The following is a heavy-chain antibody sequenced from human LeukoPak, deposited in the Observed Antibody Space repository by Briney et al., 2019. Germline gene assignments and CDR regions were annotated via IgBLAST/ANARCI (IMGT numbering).Heavy chain of an antibody. Sequence: PSETLSLTCTVSGGSISSGDYYWSWIRQHPGKGLEWIGYIYYSGSTYYNPSLKSRITISVDTSKNQFSLKLSSVTAADTAVYYCAREGLAAAGTEAFDSWGQGTLVIVSS. D-gene: IGHD6-13*01. V-gene: IGHV4-31*03. CDR2: IYYSGST. CDR3: AREGLAAAGTEAFDS. J-gene: IGHJ4*02. CDR1: GGSISSGDYY.